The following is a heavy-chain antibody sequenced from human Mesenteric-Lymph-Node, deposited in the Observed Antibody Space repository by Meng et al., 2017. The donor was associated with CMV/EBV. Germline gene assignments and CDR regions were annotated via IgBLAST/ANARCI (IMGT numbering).Heavy chain of an antibody. CDR3: ARVAYSSGWTHLDY. J-gene: IGHJ4*02. V-gene: IGHV3-64*02. Sequence: GESLKISCAASGFTFSSYAMHWVRQAPGKGLEYVSAISSNGGSTYYADSVKGRFTISRDNSKNTLYLQMGSLRAEDMAVYYCARVAYSSGWTHLDYWGQGTLVTVSS. D-gene: IGHD6-19*01. CDR1: GFTFSSYA. CDR2: ISSNGGST.